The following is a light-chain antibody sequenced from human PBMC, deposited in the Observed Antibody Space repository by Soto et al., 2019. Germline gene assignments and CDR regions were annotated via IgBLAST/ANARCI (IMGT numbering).Light chain of an antibody. J-gene: IGKJ1*01. CDR1: QNVNSN. CDR2: GAS. Sequence: EIVLTQSPGTLSLSPGERATLSCRASQNVNSNHIAWYQQKPGQAPRLLIYGASTRATGIPARFSGSGSGTEFTLTISSLQSEDFAVYYCQQYNNWPRTFGQGTKVDIK. CDR3: QQYNNWPRT. V-gene: IGKV3-15*01.